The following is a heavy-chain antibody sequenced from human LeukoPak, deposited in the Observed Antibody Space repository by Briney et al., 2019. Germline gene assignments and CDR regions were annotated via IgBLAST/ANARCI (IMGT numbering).Heavy chain of an antibody. CDR3: ARGIAAAGTGVDY. CDR1: GYTFTSYV. CDR2: MNPNSGNT. V-gene: IGHV1-8*01. D-gene: IGHD6-13*01. J-gene: IGHJ4*02. Sequence: ASVKVSYKASGYTFTSYVINWVRQATGQGLEWMGWMNPNSGNTGYAQKFQGRVTMTRNTSISTAYMELSSLRSEDTAVYYCARGIAAAGTGVDYWGQGTLVTVSS.